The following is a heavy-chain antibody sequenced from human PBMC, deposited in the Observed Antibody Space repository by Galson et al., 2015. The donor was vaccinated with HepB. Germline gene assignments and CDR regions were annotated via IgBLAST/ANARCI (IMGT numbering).Heavy chain of an antibody. CDR2: ISYDGSNK. J-gene: IGHJ6*03. CDR1: GFTFSSYA. CDR3: ARAGLGETYMDV. Sequence: SLRLSCAASGFTFSSYAMHWVRQAPGKGLEWVAVISYDGSNKYYADSVKGRFTISRDNSKNTLYLQMNSLRAEDTAVYYCARAGLGETYMDVWGKGTTVTVSS. V-gene: IGHV3-30-3*01. D-gene: IGHD3-10*01.